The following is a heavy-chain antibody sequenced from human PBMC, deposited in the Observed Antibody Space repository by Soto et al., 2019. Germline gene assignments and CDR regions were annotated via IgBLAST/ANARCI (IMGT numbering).Heavy chain of an antibody. CDR2: ITGSGSTT. Sequence: EVQLLESGGGLVQPGGSLRLSCAASEFTFSSNAMHWVRQAPGKGLEWVSGITGSGSTTFYADSVKGRFTISTANSKKTLSLHLGSLRAEDTAIYFCAKDLTAYLTSWFHPWGQGTRVTVSA. CDR3: AKDLTAYLTSWFHP. V-gene: IGHV3-23*01. J-gene: IGHJ5*02. CDR1: EFTFSSNA. D-gene: IGHD3-9*01.